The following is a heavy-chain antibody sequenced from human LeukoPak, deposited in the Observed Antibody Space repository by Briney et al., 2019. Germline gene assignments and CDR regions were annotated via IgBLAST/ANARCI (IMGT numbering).Heavy chain of an antibody. Sequence: SQTLSLTCAVAGDSFSNNNYAWNWIRQSPWRGLEWLGSTYDRSQSNNDSARYVMVLIRVDPDTSKNQYSLHLRSVTPDDTAVYYCAGGYAFYVWGRGTMVTVSS. CDR2: TYDRSQSNN. V-gene: IGHV6-1*01. CDR3: AGGYAFYV. CDR1: GDSFSNNNYA. J-gene: IGHJ3*01.